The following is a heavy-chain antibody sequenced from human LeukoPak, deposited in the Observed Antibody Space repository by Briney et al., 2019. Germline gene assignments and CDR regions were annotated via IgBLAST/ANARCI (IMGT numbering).Heavy chain of an antibody. J-gene: IGHJ3*02. V-gene: IGHV1-69*13. Sequence: GASVKVSCKASGGTFSSYALSWVRQAPGQGLEWMGGIIPIFGTANYAQKFQGRVTITADESTSTAYMELSSLRSEDTAVYYCARFYDSSGYYYGMRAFDIWGQGTMVTVSS. CDR2: IIPIFGTA. D-gene: IGHD3-22*01. CDR3: ARFYDSSGYYYGMRAFDI. CDR1: GGTFSSYA.